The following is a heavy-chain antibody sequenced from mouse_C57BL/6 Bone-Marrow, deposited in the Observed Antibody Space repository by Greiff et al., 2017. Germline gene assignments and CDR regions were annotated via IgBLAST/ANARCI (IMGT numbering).Heavy chain of an antibody. J-gene: IGHJ3*01. CDR1: GYTFTSYG. Sequence: QVQLQQSGAELARPGASVKLSCKASGYTFTSYGISWVKQRTGQGLEWIGEINPRSGNTYYNERFKGKATLTEDKSSSTAYMDLRSLTSEDSAVYFCARSEYYGSNFAYWGQGTLVTVSA. CDR3: ARSEYYGSNFAY. CDR2: INPRSGNT. D-gene: IGHD1-1*01. V-gene: IGHV1-81*01.